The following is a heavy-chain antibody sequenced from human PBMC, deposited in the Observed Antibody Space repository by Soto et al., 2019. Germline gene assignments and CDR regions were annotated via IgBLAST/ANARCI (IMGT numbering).Heavy chain of an antibody. J-gene: IGHJ4*02. V-gene: IGHV3-23*01. D-gene: IGHD3-22*01. CDR1: VFTFISYA. CDR2: ISGSGGST. CDR3: AKDRMILPLLFDY. Sequence: GWSLRLSCASSVFTFISYAMSWVRQAPGKGLEWVSAISGSGGSTYYADSVKGRFTISRDNSKNTLYLQMNSLRAEDTAVYYCAKDRMILPLLFDYWGQGTLVTVSS.